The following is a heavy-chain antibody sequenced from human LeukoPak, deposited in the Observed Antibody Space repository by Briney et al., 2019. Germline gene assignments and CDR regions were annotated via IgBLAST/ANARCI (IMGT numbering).Heavy chain of an antibody. D-gene: IGHD3-10*01. J-gene: IGHJ4*02. CDR3: ARELDGSGSFDY. CDR2: ISSNGRST. CDR1: EFTFSRYT. Sequence: GGSLRLSCAASEFTFSRYTMHWVRQAPGKRLEYFSAISSNGRSTYYADSVKGRFTLSRDNSKNTLYLQMGSLRIEDTAVYYCARELDGSGSFDYWGQGTLVTVSS. V-gene: IGHV3-64*02.